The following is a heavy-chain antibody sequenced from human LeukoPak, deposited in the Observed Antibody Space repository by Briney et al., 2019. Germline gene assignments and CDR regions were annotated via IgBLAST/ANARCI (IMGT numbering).Heavy chain of an antibody. CDR1: GFTFSSYS. CDR2: IGSSSSYI. Sequence: PGGSLRLSCAASGFTFSSYSMNWVRQAPGKGLEWVSSIGSSSSYIYYADSVKGRFTISRDNSKNTLYLQMNSLRAEDTAVYYCAREKSLVAGRGTYYYYGMDVWGQGTTVTVSS. CDR3: AREKSLVAGRGTYYYYGMDV. J-gene: IGHJ6*02. D-gene: IGHD6-19*01. V-gene: IGHV3-21*01.